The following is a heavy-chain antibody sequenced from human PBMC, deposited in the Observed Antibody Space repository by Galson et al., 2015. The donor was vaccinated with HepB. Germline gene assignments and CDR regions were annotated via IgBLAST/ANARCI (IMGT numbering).Heavy chain of an antibody. Sequence: SLRLSCAASGFTFSSYSMNWVRQAPGKGLEWVSSISSSSSYIYYADSVKGRFTISRDNAKNSLYLQMNSLRAEDTAVYYCARDGFDCSGGSCSYNWFDPWGQGTLVTVSS. CDR3: ARDGFDCSGGSCSYNWFDP. CDR1: GFTFSSYS. D-gene: IGHD2-15*01. CDR2: ISSSSSYI. V-gene: IGHV3-21*01. J-gene: IGHJ5*02.